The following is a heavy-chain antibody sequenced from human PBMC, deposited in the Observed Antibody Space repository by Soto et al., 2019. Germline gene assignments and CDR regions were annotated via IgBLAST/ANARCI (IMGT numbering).Heavy chain of an antibody. Sequence: SVKVSCKASGGTFSSYAISWVRQAPGQGLEWMGGIIPIFGTANYAQKFQGRVTITADESTSTAYMELSSLRSEDTAVYYCARDHYDILTGYFYYFDYWGQGTLVTVSS. V-gene: IGHV1-69*13. CDR3: ARDHYDILTGYFYYFDY. J-gene: IGHJ4*02. D-gene: IGHD3-9*01. CDR2: IIPIFGTA. CDR1: GGTFSSYA.